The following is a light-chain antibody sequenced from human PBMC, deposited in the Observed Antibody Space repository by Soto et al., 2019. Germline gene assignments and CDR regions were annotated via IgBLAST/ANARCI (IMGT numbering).Light chain of an antibody. CDR2: GAS. CDR3: QQYGSSPTYT. CDR1: QIVSSSY. Sequence: EIVLTQSPGTLSLSPGERATLSCRASQIVSSSYLAWYQQKPGQAPRLLICGASSRATGIPDRFSGSGSGTDFTLTISRLEPEDVAVYYCQQYGSSPTYTFGQGTKLEIK. V-gene: IGKV3-20*01. J-gene: IGKJ2*01.